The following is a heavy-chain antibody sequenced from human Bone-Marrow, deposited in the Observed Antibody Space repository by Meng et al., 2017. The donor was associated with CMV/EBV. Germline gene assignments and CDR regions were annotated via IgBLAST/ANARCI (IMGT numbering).Heavy chain of an antibody. D-gene: IGHD2-2*01. V-gene: IGHV3-30*04. J-gene: IGHJ4*02. CDR1: GFTFSSYA. CDR2: ISYDGSNK. Sequence: GESLKLPCEASGFTFSSYAMHWVRQAPGKGLEWVAVISYDGSNKYYADSVKGRFTISRDNSKNTLYLQMNSLRAEDTAVYYCASEPAAIPGELDYWGQGPLVTVAS. CDR3: ASEPAAIPGELDY.